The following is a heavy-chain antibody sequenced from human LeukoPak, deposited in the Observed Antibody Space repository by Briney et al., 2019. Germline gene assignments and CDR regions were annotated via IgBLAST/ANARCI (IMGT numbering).Heavy chain of an antibody. CDR1: GGSMNTYY. D-gene: IGHD6-6*01. CDR3: ARETSSSALEY. Sequence: SETLSLTCNVSGGSMNTYYRSWIRQPPGKGLEWIGYIFYTGITNYNPSLKSRVAISVDTSRNQFSLKLTSVTAADTAVYYCARETSSSALEYWGQGTLVTVSS. V-gene: IGHV4-59*01. CDR2: IFYTGIT. J-gene: IGHJ4*02.